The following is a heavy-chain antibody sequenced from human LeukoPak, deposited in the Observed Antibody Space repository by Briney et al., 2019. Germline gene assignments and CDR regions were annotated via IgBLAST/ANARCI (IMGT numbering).Heavy chain of an antibody. CDR3: ARDSQAAGATDFDF. J-gene: IGHJ4*02. V-gene: IGHV3-74*01. CDR2: INSDGSTT. CDR1: GFTFAIHA. D-gene: IGHD6-13*01. Sequence: GGSLRLSCAASGFTFAIHAMTWVRQAPRKVLVWVSRINSDGSTTRYADSVKGRFTISRDNAKNTLYLQMNSLRAEDTAVYYCARDSQAAGATDFDFWGQGTLVTVSS.